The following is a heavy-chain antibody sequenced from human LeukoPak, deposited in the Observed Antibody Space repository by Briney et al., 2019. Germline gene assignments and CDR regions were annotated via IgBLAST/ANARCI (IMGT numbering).Heavy chain of an antibody. CDR2: IIPMFSIP. CDR1: GGTFSNYA. CDR3: ARDHLSGGVVIYYFDY. Sequence: ASVKVSCKASGGTFSNYAISWVRQAPGQGLEWMGRIIPMFSIPSYAQDFQGRVTITMDESTRTAYMELSSLRSEDTAVYYCARDHLSGGVVIYYFDYWGQGTLVTVSS. D-gene: IGHD3-3*01. V-gene: IGHV1-69*05. J-gene: IGHJ4*02.